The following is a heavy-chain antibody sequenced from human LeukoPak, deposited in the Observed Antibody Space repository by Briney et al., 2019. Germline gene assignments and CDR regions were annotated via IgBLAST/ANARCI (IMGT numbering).Heavy chain of an antibody. V-gene: IGHV2-5*01. Sequence: PPLVNPTATLTLTSTFSGFSLSTTGVGVGWIRQPLGNALEWLSLIYWNADKPYSPSLQSRHTITKDTSKNQVVPTMTNMDPVDTATYYCAHGDDRTGDWGQGTLVTVSS. CDR3: AHGDDRTGD. CDR1: GFSLSTTGVG. D-gene: IGHD3-22*01. CDR2: IYWNADK. J-gene: IGHJ4*02.